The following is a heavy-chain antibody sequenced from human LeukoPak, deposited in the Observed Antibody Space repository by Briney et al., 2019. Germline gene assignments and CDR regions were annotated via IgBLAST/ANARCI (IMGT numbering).Heavy chain of an antibody. J-gene: IGHJ4*02. V-gene: IGHV3-7*04. CDR1: GFTFSSYG. Sequence: GGSLRLSCAASGFTFSSYGMNWVRQAPGRGLEWVANIHPEGNEKYHVESVKGRFTISRDNARNLLFLQMNGLRVEDTAVYYCARGDDFSGDHWGQGTLVTVSS. D-gene: IGHD1-1*01. CDR2: IHPEGNEK. CDR3: ARGDDFSGDH.